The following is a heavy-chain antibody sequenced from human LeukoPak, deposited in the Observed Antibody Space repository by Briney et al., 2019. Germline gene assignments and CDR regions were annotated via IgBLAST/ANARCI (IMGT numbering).Heavy chain of an antibody. CDR1: GGSVSSGSYY. D-gene: IGHD1-26*01. CDR3: AAGIAGAEGY. J-gene: IGHJ4*02. CDR2: IYYSGST. Sequence: SETLSLTCTVSGGSVSSGSYYWSWVRQPPGKGLEWIGYIYYSGSTNYNPSLKSRVTISVDTSKNLSSLKLSSVTAADTAVYYCAAGIAGAEGYWGQGTLVTVSS. V-gene: IGHV4-61*01.